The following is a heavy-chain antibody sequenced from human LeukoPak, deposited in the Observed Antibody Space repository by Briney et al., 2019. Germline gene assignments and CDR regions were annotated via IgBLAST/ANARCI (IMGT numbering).Heavy chain of an antibody. J-gene: IGHJ4*02. CDR2: IYPGDSDT. CDR3: ARGSYDSSGYYWFLDY. V-gene: IGHV5-51*01. Sequence: KSGESLKISCKGSGYSFTSYWIGWVRQMPGKGLEWMGFIYPGDSDTRYSPSFQGQVTISADKSISTAYLQWSSLKASDTAMYYCARGSYDSSGYYWFLDYWGQGTLVTVSS. CDR1: GYSFTSYW. D-gene: IGHD3-22*01.